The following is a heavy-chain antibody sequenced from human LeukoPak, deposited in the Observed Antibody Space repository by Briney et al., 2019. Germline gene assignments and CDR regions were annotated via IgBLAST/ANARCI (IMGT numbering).Heavy chain of an antibody. D-gene: IGHD4-23*01. Sequence: PGGSLRLSCAASGFTFSTYAMHWVRQAPGKGLEWVAVIPYDGSNKYYADSVKGRFTISRENSKNRLYLQMNSLRAEDTAAYYCARAEGYGGELDSWGQGTLVTVSS. CDR2: IPYDGSNK. J-gene: IGHJ4*02. V-gene: IGHV3-30*04. CDR1: GFTFSTYA. CDR3: ARAEGYGGELDS.